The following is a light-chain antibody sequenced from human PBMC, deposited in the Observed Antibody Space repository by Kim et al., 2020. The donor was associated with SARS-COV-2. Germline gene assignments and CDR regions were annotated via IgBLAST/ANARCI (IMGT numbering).Light chain of an antibody. CDR3: QSVDIRGTSVI. V-gene: IGLV3-25*03. CDR2: KDN. CDR1: TLPKQY. J-gene: IGLJ2*01. Sequence: SYELTQPPSVSVSPGQTARITCSGDTLPKQYAYWYQQKAGQAPLLMIYKDNERSSGIPERFSGSSSATTVTLTISGVQAEDEADYYCQSVDIRGTSVIFGGGTQLTVL.